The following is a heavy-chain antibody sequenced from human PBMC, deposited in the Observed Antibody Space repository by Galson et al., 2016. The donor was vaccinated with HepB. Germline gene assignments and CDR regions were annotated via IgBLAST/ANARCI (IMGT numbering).Heavy chain of an antibody. Sequence: SLRLSCAASGFSFSNFGFHWVRQAPGKGLEWVAVTSYDGSDKQYADSGKGRFTISRDNSKSTLYLQMSSLRPEDTAVYYCARDRNSRYGHSQHGMDVWGHGTTVIVSS. CDR3: ARDRNSRYGHSQHGMDV. D-gene: IGHD3-16*02. J-gene: IGHJ6*01. CDR1: GFSFSNFG. CDR2: TSYDGSDK. V-gene: IGHV3-30*03.